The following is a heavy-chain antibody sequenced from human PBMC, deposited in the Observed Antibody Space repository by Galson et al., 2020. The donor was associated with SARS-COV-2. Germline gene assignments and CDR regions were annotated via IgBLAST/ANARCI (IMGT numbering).Heavy chain of an antibody. CDR1: GYSFTSYW. CDR3: ARQGHDYGDYTIWYFDL. V-gene: IGHV5-51*01. J-gene: IGHJ2*01. CDR2: IYPGDSDT. D-gene: IGHD4-17*01. Sequence: KIGESLKISCKGSGYSFTSYWIGWVRQMPGKGLEWMGIIYPGDSDTRYSPSFQGRVTISADKSISTAYLQWSSLKASDTAMYYCARQGHDYGDYTIWYFDLWGRGTLVTVSS.